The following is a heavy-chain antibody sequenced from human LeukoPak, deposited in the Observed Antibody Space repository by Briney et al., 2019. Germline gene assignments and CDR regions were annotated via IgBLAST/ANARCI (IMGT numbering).Heavy chain of an antibody. CDR1: GFTVSSNY. V-gene: IGHV3-21*01. J-gene: IGHJ4*02. CDR2: ISSSSSYI. CDR3: ARVVGATGF. Sequence: PGGSLRLSCAASGFTVSSNYMAWVRQAPGKGLEWVSSISSSSSYIYYADSVKGRFTISRDNAKNSLYLQMNSLRAEDTAVYYCARVVGATGFWGQGTLVTVSS. D-gene: IGHD1-26*01.